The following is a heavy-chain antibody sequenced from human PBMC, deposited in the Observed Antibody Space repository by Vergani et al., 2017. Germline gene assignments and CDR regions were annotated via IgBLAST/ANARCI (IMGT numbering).Heavy chain of an antibody. CDR3: AKGGWNYWFDS. J-gene: IGHJ5*01. Sequence: EVQLLESGGDLVQPGGSLRLSYAASGFSFTTYAMSWVRQAPGKGLEWVSTINTNGDYTCYGDSVKGRFTISRDNSKSTLYLQMNSLRAEDTAIYYCAKGGWNYWFDSWGQGTLVIVS. CDR2: INTNGDYT. CDR1: GFSFTTYA. V-gene: IGHV3-23*01. D-gene: IGHD1-1*01.